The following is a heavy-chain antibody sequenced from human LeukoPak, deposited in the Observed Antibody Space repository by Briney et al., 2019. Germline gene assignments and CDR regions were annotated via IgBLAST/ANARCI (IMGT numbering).Heavy chain of an antibody. CDR2: IHNGGNT. Sequence: WETLSLTCTVSGVSINTYYASWIRQAPGKGLEFIGFIHNGGNTNYNPSLKSRATISVDTSNNQFSLRLTSVTAADTAMYYCAAGPWELDFWGQGTLVTVSS. CDR1: GVSINTYY. D-gene: IGHD1-26*01. J-gene: IGHJ4*02. V-gene: IGHV4-4*09. CDR3: AAGPWELDF.